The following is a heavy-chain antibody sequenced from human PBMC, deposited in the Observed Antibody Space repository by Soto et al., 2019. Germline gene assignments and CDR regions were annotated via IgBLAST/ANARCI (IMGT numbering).Heavy chain of an antibody. J-gene: IGHJ4*02. Sequence: QVQLVQSGAEVKKPGSSVKVSCKASGGTFSSYTISWVRQAPGQGLEWMGRIIPILGIANYAQKFQGRVTMTADKSTSTAYMELSSLRSEDTAVYYCARVPHGLGELRGGYFDYWGQVTLVTVFS. CDR1: GGTFSSYT. V-gene: IGHV1-69*02. D-gene: IGHD3-10*01. CDR2: IIPILGIA. CDR3: ARVPHGLGELRGGYFDY.